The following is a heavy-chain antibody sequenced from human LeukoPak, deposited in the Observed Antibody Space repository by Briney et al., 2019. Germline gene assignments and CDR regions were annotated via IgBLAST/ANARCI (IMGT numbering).Heavy chain of an antibody. CDR3: ARRLDSWSFDS. CDR2: MYRSGYT. J-gene: IGHJ4*02. D-gene: IGHD3-9*01. V-gene: IGHV4-38-2*01. CDR1: GYSLSIGYY. Sequence: PSEILSLTCAVSGYSLSIGYYWGWIRQPPGKGLEWIGNMYRSGYTYYNPSLKSRVTISVDTSKNQFSLKLSSVTAADTAVYYCARRLDSWSFDSWGQGTLVTVSS.